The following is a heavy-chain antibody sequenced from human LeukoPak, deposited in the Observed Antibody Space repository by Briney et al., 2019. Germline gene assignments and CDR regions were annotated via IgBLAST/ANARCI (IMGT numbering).Heavy chain of an antibody. CDR2: ISSSSSYI. V-gene: IGHV3-21*01. Sequence: KSGGSLRLSCAASGFTFSSYSMNWVRQAPGKGLEWVSSISSSSSYIYYADSVKGRFTISRYNAKNSLYLQMNSLRAEDTAVYYCARGEYYYGSGSYPLYYYYYYYMDVWGKGTTVTVSS. D-gene: IGHD3-10*01. CDR3: ARGEYYYGSGSYPLYYYYYYYMDV. CDR1: GFTFSSYS. J-gene: IGHJ6*03.